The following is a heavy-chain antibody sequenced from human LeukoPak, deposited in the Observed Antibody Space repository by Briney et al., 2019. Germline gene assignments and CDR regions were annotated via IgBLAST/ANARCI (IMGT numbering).Heavy chain of an antibody. D-gene: IGHD6-6*01. CDR3: ARASMAAREGYYYYYYMDD. CDR1: GGTFSSFA. Sequence: SVKVSCKASGGTFSSFAISWVRQAPGQGLEWMGGIIPIFGTANYAQKFQGRVTITADESTSTAYMELSSLRSEDTTVYYCARASMAAREGYYYYYYMDDWGKGTTVTVSS. V-gene: IGHV1-69*13. CDR2: IIPIFGTA. J-gene: IGHJ6*03.